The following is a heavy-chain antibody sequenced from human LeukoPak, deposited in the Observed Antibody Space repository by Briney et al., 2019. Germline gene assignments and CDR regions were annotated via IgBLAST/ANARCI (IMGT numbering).Heavy chain of an antibody. CDR3: ARERYCSSTSCEKGHDAFDI. CDR1: GFTFSSYW. V-gene: IGHV3-7*01. J-gene: IGHJ3*02. CDR2: IKQDGSGK. D-gene: IGHD2-2*01. Sequence: PGGSLRLSCAASGFTFSSYWMSWVRQAPGKGLEWVANIKQDGSGKYYVDSVKGRFTISRDNAKNSLYLQMNSLRAEDTAVYYCARERYCSSTSCEKGHDAFDIWGQGTMVTVSS.